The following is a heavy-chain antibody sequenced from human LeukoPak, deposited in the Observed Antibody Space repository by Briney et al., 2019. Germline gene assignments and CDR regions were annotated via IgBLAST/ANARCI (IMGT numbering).Heavy chain of an antibody. V-gene: IGHV1-69*05. CDR3: ARGLKTIFGVVRSYYYYYMDV. J-gene: IGHJ6*03. CDR2: IIPIFGTA. Sequence: ASVKVSCKASGGTFISYAISWVRQAPGQGLEWMGGIIPIFGTANYAQKFQGRVTITTDESTSTAYMELSSLRSEDTAVYYCARGLKTIFGVVRSYYYYYMDVWGKGTTVTVSS. CDR1: GGTFISYA. D-gene: IGHD3-3*01.